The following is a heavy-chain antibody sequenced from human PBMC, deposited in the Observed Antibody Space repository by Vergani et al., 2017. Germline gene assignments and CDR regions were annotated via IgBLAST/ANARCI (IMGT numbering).Heavy chain of an antibody. CDR1: GASISSGSYY. Sequence: QVQLQESGPGLVKPSQTLSLTCTVSGASISSGSYYWGWIRQPAGKGLGWIGRIYTSGSTNYNPSLKSRVTISVDTSKNQFSLILSSVTAADTAVYYCAREPGFDYWGQGTLVTVSS. CDR2: IYTSGST. CDR3: AREPGFDY. V-gene: IGHV4-61*02. J-gene: IGHJ4*02.